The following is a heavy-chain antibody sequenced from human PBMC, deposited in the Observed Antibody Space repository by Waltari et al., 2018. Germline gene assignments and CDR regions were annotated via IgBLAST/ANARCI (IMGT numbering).Heavy chain of an antibody. CDR3: ASPPLYSSSWFNY. Sequence: QVQLQESGPGLVKPSETLSLTCAVSGYSISSGYYWGWIRQPPGKGLEWIGSIYHSGSTYDNPSLTSRVTISVDTSKNQFSLKLSSVTAADTAVYYCASPPLYSSSWFNYWGQGTLVTVSS. V-gene: IGHV4-38-2*01. CDR2: IYHSGST. D-gene: IGHD6-13*01. CDR1: GYSISSGYY. J-gene: IGHJ4*02.